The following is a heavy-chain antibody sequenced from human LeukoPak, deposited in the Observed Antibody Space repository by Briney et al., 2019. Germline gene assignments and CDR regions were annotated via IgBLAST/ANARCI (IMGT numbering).Heavy chain of an antibody. Sequence: GGSLRLSCAASGFTFSSYSMNWVRQAPGKGLEWVSSISSSSSYIYYADSVKGRFTISRDNSKNTLYLQMNSLRAEDTAVYYCTKDRRISMIQGVIDAFDIWGQGTMVTVSS. CDR1: GFTFSSYS. CDR3: TKDRRISMIQGVIDAFDI. J-gene: IGHJ3*02. CDR2: ISSSSSYI. V-gene: IGHV3-21*04. D-gene: IGHD3-10*01.